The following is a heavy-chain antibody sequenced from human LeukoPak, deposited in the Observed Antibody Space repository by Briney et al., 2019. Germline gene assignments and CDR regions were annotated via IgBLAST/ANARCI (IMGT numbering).Heavy chain of an antibody. CDR2: INGGGDST. CDR1: GFTFSSYA. V-gene: IGHV3-23*01. Sequence: GGSLRLSCAASGFTFSSYAMSWARQAPGKGLEWVSTINGGGDSTNHADSVKGRFTISRDNSKNTLYLQMNSLRAEDTAVYYCAKRDGYKSGAVDIWGQGTMVTVSS. J-gene: IGHJ3*02. D-gene: IGHD5-24*01. CDR3: AKRDGYKSGAVDI.